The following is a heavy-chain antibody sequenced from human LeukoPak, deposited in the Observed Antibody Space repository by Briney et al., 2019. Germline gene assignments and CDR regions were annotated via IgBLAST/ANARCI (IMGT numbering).Heavy chain of an antibody. J-gene: IGHJ4*02. CDR3: ARRGVGTSSSWYYFDY. Sequence: GASVKVSCKASGYTFTGYYMHWVRQAPGQGLEWMGWINPNSGGTNYAQKFQGRVTMTRDTPISTAYMELSRLRSDDTAVYYCARRGVGTSSSWYYFDYWGQGTLVTVSS. CDR1: GYTFTGYY. V-gene: IGHV1-2*02. D-gene: IGHD6-13*01. CDR2: INPNSGGT.